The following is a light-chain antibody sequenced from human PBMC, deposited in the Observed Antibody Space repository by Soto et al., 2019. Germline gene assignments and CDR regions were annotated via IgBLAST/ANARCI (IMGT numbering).Light chain of an antibody. Sequence: EIVLTQSPGTLSLSPGERATLSCRASQSVSSSYLAWYQQKPGQAPRLLLYGASSRATGIPDRFSGSGSGPDFTLTISRLEPEDFAVYYCQQYGSSPWKFGQGTKVEI. CDR3: QQYGSSPWK. CDR2: GAS. V-gene: IGKV3-20*01. J-gene: IGKJ1*01. CDR1: QSVSSSY.